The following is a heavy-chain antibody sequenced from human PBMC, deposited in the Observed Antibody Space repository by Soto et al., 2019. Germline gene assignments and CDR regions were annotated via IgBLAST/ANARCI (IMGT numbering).Heavy chain of an antibody. Sequence: PGGSLRLSCAASGFILRDYAMTWVRQAPGKGLEWVSSLSGRGGNTYYGDSVKGRFTISRANSENTLFLQMSSLRAEDTATYYCAKPGGVYWYFDLWGRGTLVTVSS. D-gene: IGHD3-3*01. CDR3: AKPGGVYWYFDL. V-gene: IGHV3-23*01. J-gene: IGHJ2*01. CDR1: GFILRDYA. CDR2: LSGRGGNT.